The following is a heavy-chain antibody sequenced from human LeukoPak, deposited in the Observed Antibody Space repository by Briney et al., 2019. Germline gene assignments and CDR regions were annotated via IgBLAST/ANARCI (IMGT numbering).Heavy chain of an antibody. CDR1: GFTFSSYW. Sequence: PGGSLRLSCEASGFTFSSYWMSWVRQAPGKGLEWVSAISGSGGSTYYADSVKGRFTISRDNSKNTLYLQMNSLRAEDTAVYYCAKDRAVVAAFNWFDPWGQGTLVTVSS. D-gene: IGHD2-15*01. J-gene: IGHJ5*02. CDR2: ISGSGGST. CDR3: AKDRAVVAAFNWFDP. V-gene: IGHV3-23*01.